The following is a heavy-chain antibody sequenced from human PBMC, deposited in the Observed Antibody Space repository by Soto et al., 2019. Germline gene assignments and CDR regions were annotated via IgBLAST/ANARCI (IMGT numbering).Heavy chain of an antibody. Sequence: EVQLLESGGGLVQPGGSLRLSCAASGFTSSNYAMSWVRQAPGKGLEWVSVISGTGDTTYYADSVKGRFTISRDNSKSTLQMNSLRAEDTAVYYCASRSGWMDYSDYWGQGTLVTVSS. CDR3: ASRSGWMDYSDY. CDR1: GFTSSNYA. CDR2: ISGTGDTT. V-gene: IGHV3-23*01. J-gene: IGHJ4*02. D-gene: IGHD6-19*01.